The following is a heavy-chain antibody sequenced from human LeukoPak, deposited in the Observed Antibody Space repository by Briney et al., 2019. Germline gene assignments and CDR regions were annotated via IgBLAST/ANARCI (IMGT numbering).Heavy chain of an antibody. D-gene: IGHD4-23*01. CDR1: GYTFTSYD. Sequence: ASVKVSCKASGYTFTSYDINWVRQATGQGLEWMGWMNPNSGNTGYAQKFQGRVTMTRKSSISTAYMELSSLRSEDTAVYYCARGPNSQGFDIWGQGTMVTVSS. V-gene: IGHV1-8*01. CDR3: ARGPNSQGFDI. J-gene: IGHJ3*02. CDR2: MNPNSGNT.